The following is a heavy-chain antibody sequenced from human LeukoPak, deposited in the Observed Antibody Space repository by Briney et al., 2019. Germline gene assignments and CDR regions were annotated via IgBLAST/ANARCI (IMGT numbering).Heavy chain of an antibody. CDR1: GFTFSSYG. V-gene: IGHV3-30*18. CDR3: AKVIAVAGLGAFDI. D-gene: IGHD6-19*01. J-gene: IGHJ3*02. CDR2: ISYDGSNR. Sequence: GGSLRLSCAASGFTFSSYGMHWVRQAPGKGLEWVAVISYDGSNRYYADSVKGRFTISRDNSKNTLYLQMNSLRAEDTAVYYCAKVIAVAGLGAFDIWGQGTMVTVSS.